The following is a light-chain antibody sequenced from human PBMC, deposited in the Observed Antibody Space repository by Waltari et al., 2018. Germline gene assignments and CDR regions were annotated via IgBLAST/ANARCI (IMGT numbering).Light chain of an antibody. CDR3: LLSYSGARV. CDR2: DTS. CDR1: TGAVTSGHY. V-gene: IGLV7-46*01. Sequence: QAVVTQEPSLTVSPGGSATLTCDSSTGAVTSGHYPYWFQQKPGQARRTLIYDTSNKHSWTPARFSGSLLGGKAALTLSGAHPEDEAEYYCLLSYSGARVFGGGTKLTVL. J-gene: IGLJ3*02.